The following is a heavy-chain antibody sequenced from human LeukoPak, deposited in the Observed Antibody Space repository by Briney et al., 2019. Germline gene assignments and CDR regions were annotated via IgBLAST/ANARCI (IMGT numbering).Heavy chain of an antibody. CDR3: ARDFLSYDGSENHFEDTFDI. V-gene: IGHV1-18*01. D-gene: IGHD3-22*01. J-gene: IGHJ3*02. CDR2: ISAYDGNT. Sequence: GASVRVSCKASGYTFTGFGVTWVRQAPGQGLEWMGWISAYDGNTNYAQKFQGRVTMATDTHTTTTYMDLRSLSSDDTAVYYCARDFLSYDGSENHFEDTFDIWGQGTMVTVSS. CDR1: GYTFTGFG.